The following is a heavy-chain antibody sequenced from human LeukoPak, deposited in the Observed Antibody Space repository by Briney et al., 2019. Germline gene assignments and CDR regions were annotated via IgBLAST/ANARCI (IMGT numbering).Heavy chain of an antibody. J-gene: IGHJ4*02. CDR2: ISSSSSYI. V-gene: IGHV3-21*01. Sequence: GGSLRLSCAASGFTFSSYSMNWVRQAPAKGLEWVSSISSSSSYIYYADSVKGRFTISRDNAKNSLYLQMNSLRAEDTAVYYCARDLGGNNDYWGQGTLVTVSS. D-gene: IGHD3-16*01. CDR1: GFTFSSYS. CDR3: ARDLGGNNDY.